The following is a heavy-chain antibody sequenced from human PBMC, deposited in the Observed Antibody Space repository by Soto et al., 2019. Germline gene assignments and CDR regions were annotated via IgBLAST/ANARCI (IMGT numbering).Heavy chain of an antibody. Sequence: XSVKVSCKASVYTFTGYYMHWVRQAPGQGLEWMGWINPNSGGTNYAQKFQGRVTMTRDTSISTAYMELSRLRSDDTAVYYCARDWVVVVVAPRTGMDVWGQGTTVTVS. J-gene: IGHJ6*02. CDR2: INPNSGGT. CDR3: ARDWVVVVVAPRTGMDV. V-gene: IGHV1-2*02. CDR1: VYTFTGYY. D-gene: IGHD2-15*01.